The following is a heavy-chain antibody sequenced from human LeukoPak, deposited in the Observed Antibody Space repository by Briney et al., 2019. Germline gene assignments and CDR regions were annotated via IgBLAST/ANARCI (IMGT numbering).Heavy chain of an antibody. J-gene: IGHJ4*02. V-gene: IGHV4-39*07. CDR3: ARRRPGFRTTSD. CDR1: GGSISNYY. D-gene: IGHD2-2*01. CDR2: IYYSGST. Sequence: PSETLFLTCTVSGGSISNYYWGWIRQPPGEGLEWIGSIYYSGSTYYNSSLQSRVTISVDTSKNQFSLKLSSVTAADTAVYYCARRRPGFRTTSDWGQGTLVTVSS.